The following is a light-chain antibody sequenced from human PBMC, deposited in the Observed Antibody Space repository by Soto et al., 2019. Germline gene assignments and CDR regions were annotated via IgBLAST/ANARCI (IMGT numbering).Light chain of an antibody. Sequence: EIVLTQSPGTLSLSPGERATLSCRASQSVSGSYLAWYQQKPGQAPRLVIYGASSRATGIPERFSGSGSGTDFTPTISRLEHEDFAVYYCQQYGRSVTFGGGTEVESK. CDR2: GAS. V-gene: IGKV3-20*01. J-gene: IGKJ4*01. CDR3: QQYGRSVT. CDR1: QSVSGSY.